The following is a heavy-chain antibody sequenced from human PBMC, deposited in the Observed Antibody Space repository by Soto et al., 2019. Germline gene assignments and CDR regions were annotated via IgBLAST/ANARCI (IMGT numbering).Heavy chain of an antibody. Sequence: SETLSLTCTVSGGSLSSYYWSWIRQPPGKGLEWIGYIYYSGGTNYNPSLKSRVTISVDTSKNQFSLKLSSVAAADTAVYYCARVFLSAPVGDAFDIWGQGTMVTVSS. CDR1: GGSLSSYY. J-gene: IGHJ3*02. V-gene: IGHV4-59*01. CDR2: IYYSGGT. D-gene: IGHD1-26*01. CDR3: ARVFLSAPVGDAFDI.